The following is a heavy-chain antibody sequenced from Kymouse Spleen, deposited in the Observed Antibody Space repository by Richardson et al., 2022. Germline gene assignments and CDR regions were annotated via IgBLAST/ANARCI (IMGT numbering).Heavy chain of an antibody. CDR1: GFTFSDYY. J-gene: IGHJ2*01. CDR3: ASTYYDFWSGYYNWYFDL. D-gene: IGHD3-3*01. V-gene: IGHV3-11*01. CDR2: ISSSGSTI. Sequence: QVQLVESGGGLVKPGGSLRLSCAASGFTFSDYYMSWIRQAPGKGLEWVSYISSSGSTIYYADSVKGRFTISRDNAKNSLYLQMNSLRAEDTAVYYCASTYYDFWSGYYNWYFDLWGRGTLVTVSS.